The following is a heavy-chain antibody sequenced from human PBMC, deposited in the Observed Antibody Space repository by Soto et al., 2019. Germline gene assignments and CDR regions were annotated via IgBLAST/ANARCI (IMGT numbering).Heavy chain of an antibody. CDR3: ARSCSGGSCSYYYYGIDV. D-gene: IGHD2-15*01. V-gene: IGHV1-8*01. Sequence: QVQLVQSGAEVKKPGASVKVSCKASGYTFTRYHIHWVRQATGQGLEWMGWMNPNSGNTDYAQKFQGRVSVTSNTSLSTAYMELSSLRSDDTAVNYCARSCSGGSCSYYYYGIDVWGQGTTVTVSS. J-gene: IGHJ6*02. CDR1: GYTFTRYH. CDR2: MNPNSGNT.